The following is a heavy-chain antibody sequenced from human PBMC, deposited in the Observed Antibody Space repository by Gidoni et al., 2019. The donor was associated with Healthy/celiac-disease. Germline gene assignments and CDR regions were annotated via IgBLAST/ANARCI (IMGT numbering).Heavy chain of an antibody. Sequence: QVQLVQSGAEVKKPGSSVKVSCKASGGNFSSYAISWVRQAPGQGLEWMGRIIPILGVANYAQKFQGRVTITADKSTSTAYMELSSLRSEDTAVYYCARDYAGYSSSWYAPLIDYWGQGTLVTVSS. CDR2: IIPILGVA. J-gene: IGHJ4*02. D-gene: IGHD6-13*01. V-gene: IGHV1-69*04. CDR3: ARDYAGYSSSWYAPLIDY. CDR1: GGNFSSYA.